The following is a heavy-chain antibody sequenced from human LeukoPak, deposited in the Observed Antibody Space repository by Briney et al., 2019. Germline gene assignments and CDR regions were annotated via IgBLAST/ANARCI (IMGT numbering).Heavy chain of an antibody. D-gene: IGHD3-22*01. CDR3: VAGYYYDSSGYYYWSY. J-gene: IGHJ4*02. V-gene: IGHV3-33*01. CDR2: IWYDGSNI. Sequence: PGGSLRLTCAASGFTFSDYGMHWVRQAPGKGLEWVAVIWYDGSNIYNADSVKGRFTISRDNSRNTLFLQMNSLKTDDTAVYYCVAGYYYDSSGYYYWSYWGQGTLVTVSS. CDR1: GFTFSDYG.